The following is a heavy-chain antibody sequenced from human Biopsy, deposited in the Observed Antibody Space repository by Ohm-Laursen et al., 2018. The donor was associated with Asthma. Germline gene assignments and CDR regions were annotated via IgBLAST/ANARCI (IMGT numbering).Heavy chain of an antibody. CDR1: GFPFGDYC. V-gene: IGHV3-7*01. J-gene: IGHJ1*01. CDR2: IKPDGSEK. D-gene: IGHD3-3*01. CDR3: ARTFHFWSPYHAEHYQR. Sequence: GSLRLSCAAYGFPFGDYCMSWVRKGPGQGLERVANIKPDGSEKNHVDSLKGRFTISRDNAKNLLFLQMNSLRAEDAAVYYCARTFHFWSPYHAEHYQRRGQGTLVTVSS.